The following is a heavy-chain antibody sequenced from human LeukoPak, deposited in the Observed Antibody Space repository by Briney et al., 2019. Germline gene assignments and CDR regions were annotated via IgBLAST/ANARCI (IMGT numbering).Heavy chain of an antibody. V-gene: IGHV3-30*18. Sequence: GRSLRRSCAASGFTFSSYGMHWVRQAPGKGLEWVAVISYDGSNKYYADSVKGRFTISRDNSKNTLYLQMNSLRAEDTALYYCAKEAWVVAATPDSYFDSWGQGTLVTVSS. CDR3: AKEAWVVAATPDSYFDS. D-gene: IGHD2-15*01. CDR1: GFTFSSYG. J-gene: IGHJ4*02. CDR2: ISYDGSNK.